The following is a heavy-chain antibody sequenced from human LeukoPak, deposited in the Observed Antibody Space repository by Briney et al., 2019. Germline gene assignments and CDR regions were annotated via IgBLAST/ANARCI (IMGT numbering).Heavy chain of an antibody. CDR2: IKQDGSEK. Sequence: PGGSLRLSCAASGFTFSSYWMSWVRQAPGKGLEWVANIKQDGSEKYYVDSVKGRFTISRDNSKNTLYLQMNSLRAEDTAVYYCARVKSGDYFDYWGQGTLVTVSS. CDR3: ARVKSGDYFDY. J-gene: IGHJ4*02. D-gene: IGHD2-8*02. CDR1: GFTFSSYW. V-gene: IGHV3-7*03.